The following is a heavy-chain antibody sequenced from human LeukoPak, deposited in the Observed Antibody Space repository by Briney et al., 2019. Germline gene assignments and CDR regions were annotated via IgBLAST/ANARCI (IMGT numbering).Heavy chain of an antibody. J-gene: IGHJ4*02. CDR1: GGSISSYY. CDR2: IYYSGST. CDR3: ARDSEGGRNFDY. V-gene: IGHV4-59*01. Sequence: SETLSLTCTVSGGSISSYYWSWIRQPPGKGLEWIGYIYYSGSTNYNPSLKSRVTISVDTSKNQFSLKLSSVTAADTAVYYCARDSEGGRNFDYWGQGTLVTVSS. D-gene: IGHD2-15*01.